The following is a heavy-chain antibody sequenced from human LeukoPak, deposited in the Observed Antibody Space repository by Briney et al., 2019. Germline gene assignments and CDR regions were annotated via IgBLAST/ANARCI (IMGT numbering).Heavy chain of an antibody. J-gene: IGHJ4*02. CDR3: TGSSGWYPDY. CDR2: INSDGSST. D-gene: IGHD6-19*01. Sequence: PGGSLRLSCAASGFTVSSNFMSWVRQAPGKGLVWVSRINSDGSSTSYADSVKGRFTISRDNAKNTLYLQMNSLRAEDTAVYYCTGSSGWYPDYWGQGTLVTVSS. V-gene: IGHV3-74*01. CDR1: GFTVSSNF.